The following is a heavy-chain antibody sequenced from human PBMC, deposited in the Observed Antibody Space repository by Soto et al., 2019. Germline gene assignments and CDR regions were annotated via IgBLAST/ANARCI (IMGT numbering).Heavy chain of an antibody. Sequence: SETLSLTCTVSGGSVSSGSYYWSWIRQPPGKGLEWIGYIYYSGSTNYNPSLKSRVTISVDTSKNQFSLKLSSVTAADTAVYYCARASMVRGVTAYYYYYGMDVWGQGTTVTVSS. D-gene: IGHD3-10*01. CDR1: GGSVSSGSYY. CDR2: IYYSGST. V-gene: IGHV4-61*01. CDR3: ARASMVRGVTAYYYYYGMDV. J-gene: IGHJ6*02.